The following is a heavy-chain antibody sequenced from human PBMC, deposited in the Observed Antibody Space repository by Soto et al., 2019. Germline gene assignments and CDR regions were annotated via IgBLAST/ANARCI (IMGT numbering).Heavy chain of an antibody. J-gene: IGHJ4*02. CDR2: INHSGST. CDR3: ARFGSGYDSY. Sequence: SSETLSLTCAVYGGSFSGYYWSWIRQPPGKGLEWIGEINHSGSTNYNPSLKSRVTISVDTSKNQFSLKLSSVTAADTAVYYCARFGSGYDSYWGQGTLVTVSS. D-gene: IGHD5-12*01. V-gene: IGHV4-34*01. CDR1: GGSFSGYY.